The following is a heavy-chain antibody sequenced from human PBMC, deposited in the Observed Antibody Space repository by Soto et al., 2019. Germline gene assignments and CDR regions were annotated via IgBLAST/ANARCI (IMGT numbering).Heavy chain of an antibody. V-gene: IGHV1-18*01. J-gene: IGHJ5*02. CDR3: ARDPGSSSWYPNWFDP. D-gene: IGHD6-13*01. CDR1: GYTFTSYG. CDR2: ISAYNGNT. Sequence: GASVKVSCKAPGYTFTSYGISWVRQAPGQGLEWMGWISAYNGNTNYAQKLKGRVTMTTDTSTSTAYMELRSLRSDDTAVYYCARDPGSSSWYPNWFDPWGQGTLVTVSS.